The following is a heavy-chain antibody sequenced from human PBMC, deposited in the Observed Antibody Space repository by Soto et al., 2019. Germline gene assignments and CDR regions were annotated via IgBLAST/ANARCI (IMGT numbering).Heavy chain of an antibody. J-gene: IGHJ2*01. Sequence: PGGSLRLSCEASEYTFSKYSMNWVRQGPGKGLEWVANIKQDESEKYYVDSVRGRFTISRDNAKSSLFLQMNSLRAEDTAVYYCARDPLWGTAMVLWYFDLWGRGTLVTVSS. D-gene: IGHD5-18*01. CDR3: ARDPLWGTAMVLWYFDL. CDR1: EYTFSKYS. V-gene: IGHV3-7*01. CDR2: IKQDESEK.